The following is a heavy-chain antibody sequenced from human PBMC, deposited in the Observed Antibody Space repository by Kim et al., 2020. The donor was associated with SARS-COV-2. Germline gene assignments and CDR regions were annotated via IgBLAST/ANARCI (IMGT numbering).Heavy chain of an antibody. CDR1: GFTFSSYS. D-gene: IGHD2-21*01. V-gene: IGHV3-21*01. CDR3: AREGGDSGAFDI. J-gene: IGHJ3*02. Sequence: GGSLRLSCAASGFTFSSYSMNWVRQAPGKGLEWVSSISSSSSYIYYADSVKGRFTISRDNAKHSLYLQMNSLRAEDTAVYYCAREGGDSGAFDIWGQGTMVTVSS. CDR2: ISSSSSYI.